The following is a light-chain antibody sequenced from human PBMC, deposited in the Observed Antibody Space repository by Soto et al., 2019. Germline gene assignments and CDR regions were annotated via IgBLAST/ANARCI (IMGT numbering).Light chain of an antibody. CDR3: QQSHGIPYT. CDR2: AAS. Sequence: VGDRVTITCRASQTISTYLNWYQQKPGKAPKLLIYAASTLQSGVPSRFSGSGSGTDFTLTINSLQPEDFATYYCQQSHGIPYTFGQGTKLEIK. CDR1: QTISTY. J-gene: IGKJ2*01. V-gene: IGKV1-39*01.